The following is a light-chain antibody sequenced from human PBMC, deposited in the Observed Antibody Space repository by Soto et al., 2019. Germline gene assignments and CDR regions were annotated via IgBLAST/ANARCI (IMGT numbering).Light chain of an antibody. Sequence: QSVLTQPASLSATPGETVTISCSGRGSNIGRNYVSWYRQFPGTAPQLLIYDDNKRHSGVPDRLSGSRYGTSASLAIAGLRPGDEADYYCGTWDESLGAGVFGGGTKLAVL. CDR3: GTWDESLGAGV. J-gene: IGLJ2*01. CDR1: GSNIGRNY. CDR2: DDN. V-gene: IGLV1-51*01.